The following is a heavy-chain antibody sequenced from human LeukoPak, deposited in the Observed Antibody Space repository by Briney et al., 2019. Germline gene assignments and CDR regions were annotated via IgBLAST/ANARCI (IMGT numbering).Heavy chain of an antibody. CDR1: GFIFTGYF. J-gene: IGHJ4*02. D-gene: IGHD3-3*01. Sequence: GGSLRLSCAASGFIFTGYFMSWVRQAPGKGLERVASIKHDGSEKYYVDSVRGRFTISRDNTKNLLYLQMSSLRAEDTAVYYCATDRGWRTSGYYLYYFEYWGQGTLVTFSS. CDR2: IKHDGSEK. CDR3: ATDRGWRTSGYYLYYFEY. V-gene: IGHV3-7*01.